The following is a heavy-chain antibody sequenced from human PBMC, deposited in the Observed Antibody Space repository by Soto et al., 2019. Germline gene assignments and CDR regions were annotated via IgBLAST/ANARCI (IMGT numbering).Heavy chain of an antibody. CDR3: ATAYKRYSSSWYYFDY. D-gene: IGHD6-13*01. Sequence: TLSLTCTVSGGSISSGDYYWSWIRQPPGKGLEWIGYIYYSGSTYYNPSLKSRVTTSVDTSKNQFSLKLSSVTAADTAVYYCATAYKRYSSSWYYFDYWGQGTLVTVSS. V-gene: IGHV4-30-4*01. CDR1: GGSISSGDYY. J-gene: IGHJ4*02. CDR2: IYYSGST.